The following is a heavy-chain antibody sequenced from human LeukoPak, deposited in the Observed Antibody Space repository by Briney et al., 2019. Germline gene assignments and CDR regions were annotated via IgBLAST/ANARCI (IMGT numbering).Heavy chain of an antibody. CDR2: IRYDGSNK. CDR3: ARDRSYDSSGYYNVGGY. V-gene: IGHV3-30*02. J-gene: IGHJ4*02. Sequence: PGGSLRLSCAASGFTFSSYGMHWVRQAPGKGLEWVAFIRYDGSNKYYADSVKGRFTISRDNSKNTLYLQMNSLRAEDTAVYYCARDRSYDSSGYYNVGGYWGQGTLVTVSS. CDR1: GFTFSSYG. D-gene: IGHD3-22*01.